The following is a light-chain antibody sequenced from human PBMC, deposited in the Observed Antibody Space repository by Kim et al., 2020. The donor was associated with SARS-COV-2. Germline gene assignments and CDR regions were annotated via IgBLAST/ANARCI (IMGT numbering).Light chain of an antibody. J-gene: IGLJ3*02. CDR3: QAWDSSTWV. V-gene: IGLV3-1*01. CDR1: KLGDKY. Sequence: VSPGQTASITCSGDKLGDKYACWYQQKPGQSPVLVIYQDSKRPSGIPERFSGSNSGNKATLTISGTQAMDEADYYCQAWDSSTWVFGGGTQLTVL. CDR2: QDS.